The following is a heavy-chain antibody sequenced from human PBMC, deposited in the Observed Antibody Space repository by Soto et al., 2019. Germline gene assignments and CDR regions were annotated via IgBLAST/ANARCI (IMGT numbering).Heavy chain of an antibody. Sequence: SQTLSLTCAISGDSVSSNCAAWNWIRQSPSRGLEWLGRTYYRSKWYNDYAVSVKSRITINPDTSKNQFSLQLNSVTPEDTAVYYCARTPIWTVAGTYYYYGMDVWGQGTTVTASS. V-gene: IGHV6-1*01. D-gene: IGHD6-19*01. J-gene: IGHJ6*02. CDR1: GDSVSSNCAA. CDR2: TYYRSKWYN. CDR3: ARTPIWTVAGTYYYYGMDV.